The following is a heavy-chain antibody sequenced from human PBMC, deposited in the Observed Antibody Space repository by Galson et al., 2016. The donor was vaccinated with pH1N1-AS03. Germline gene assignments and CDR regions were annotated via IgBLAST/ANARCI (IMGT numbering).Heavy chain of an antibody. Sequence: SVKVSCKGSGDTFSRSTISWVRQVPGQGLHWMGGIIPIFGTPKYSQTFQGRVTITADESSTTAYMELRGLKSADTAVYFCARAPRSGLIFRRADYFDTWGQGTLVTVSS. CDR2: IIPIFGTP. V-gene: IGHV1-69*13. CDR1: GDTFSRST. J-gene: IGHJ4*02. CDR3: ARAPRSGLIFRRADYFDT. D-gene: IGHD3/OR15-3a*01.